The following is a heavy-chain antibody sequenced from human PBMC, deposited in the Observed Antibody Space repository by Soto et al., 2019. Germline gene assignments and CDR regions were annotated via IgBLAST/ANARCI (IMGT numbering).Heavy chain of an antibody. D-gene: IGHD2-2*01. V-gene: IGHV4-34*01. Sequence: SEPLSLTCSVYGVSFSGYYWSWIRHPPWKGLEWIGEINHSGSTNYNPSLKSRVTISVDTSKNQFSLKLSSVTAADTAVYYCARFSSRRDNYQYCGMDVGGQGT. CDR2: INHSGST. CDR1: GVSFSGYY. CDR3: ARFSSRRDNYQYCGMDV. J-gene: IGHJ6*02.